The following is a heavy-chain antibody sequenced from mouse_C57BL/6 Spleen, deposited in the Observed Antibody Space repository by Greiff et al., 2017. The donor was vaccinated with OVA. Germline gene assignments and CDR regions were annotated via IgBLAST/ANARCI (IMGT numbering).Heavy chain of an antibody. CDR1: GYTFTDYE. D-gene: IGHD2-2*01. CDR2: IDPETGGT. Sequence: QVQLQQSGAELVRPGASVTLSCKASGYTFTDYEMHWVKQTPVHGLEWIGAIDPETGGTAYNQKFKGKAILTADKSSSTAYMELRSLTSEDSAVYYCTRGGYAYGEYFDVWGKGTTVTVSS. V-gene: IGHV1-15*01. J-gene: IGHJ1*03. CDR3: TRGGYAYGEYFDV.